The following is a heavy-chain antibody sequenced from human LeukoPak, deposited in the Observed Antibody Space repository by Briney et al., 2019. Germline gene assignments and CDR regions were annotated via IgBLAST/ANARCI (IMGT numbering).Heavy chain of an antibody. D-gene: IGHD6-19*01. V-gene: IGHV4-59*08. CDR2: IYHSGST. CDR1: GGSISSYY. J-gene: IGHJ4*02. Sequence: SETLSLTCTVSGGSISSYYWSWIRQPPGKGLEWIGSIYHSGSTYYNPSLKSRVTISVDTSKNQFSLKLSSVTAADTAVYYCARPGYSSGWNEEGYWGQGTLVTVSS. CDR3: ARPGYSSGWNEEGY.